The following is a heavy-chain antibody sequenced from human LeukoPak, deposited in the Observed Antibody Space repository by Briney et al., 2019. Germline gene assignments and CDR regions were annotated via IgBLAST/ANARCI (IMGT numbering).Heavy chain of an antibody. CDR3: ARDPGYCSSTSCYLSY. V-gene: IGHV1-18*01. D-gene: IGHD2-2*01. Sequence: ASVKVSCKASGYTFTSYGISWVRQAPGQGLEWMGWNSAYNGNTNYAQKLQGRVTMTTDTSTSTAYMELRSLRSDDTAVYYCARDPGYCSSTSCYLSYWGQGTLVTVSS. CDR2: NSAYNGNT. J-gene: IGHJ4*02. CDR1: GYTFTSYG.